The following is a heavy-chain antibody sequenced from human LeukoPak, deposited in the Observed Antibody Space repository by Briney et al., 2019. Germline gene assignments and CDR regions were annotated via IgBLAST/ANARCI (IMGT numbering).Heavy chain of an antibody. D-gene: IGHD3-10*01. CDR1: GGSITQTNY. V-gene: IGHV4-4*02. Sequence: SETLSLTCDVSGGSITQTNYWTWVRQPPGKGLEWIGEVNLQGGTNYNPSLLRRVAISVDTSANHVSLQMTSVTAADTAVYYCAREVTEHYYGSGYMDVWGQGTTVTVSS. CDR3: AREVTEHYYGSGYMDV. CDR2: VNLQGGT. J-gene: IGHJ6*02.